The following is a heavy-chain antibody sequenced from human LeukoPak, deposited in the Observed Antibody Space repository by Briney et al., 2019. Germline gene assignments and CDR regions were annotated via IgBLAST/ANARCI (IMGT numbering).Heavy chain of an antibody. CDR2: INPNSGGT. Sequence: GASVKVSCKASGYTFTGYYMHWVRQAPGQGLEWMGWINPNSGGTNYAQKFQGRVTMTRDASISTAYMELSRLRADDTAVYYCARESPAGGPDYWGQGTLVTVSS. J-gene: IGHJ4*02. D-gene: IGHD2-2*01. CDR3: ARESPAGGPDY. V-gene: IGHV1-2*02. CDR1: GYTFTGYY.